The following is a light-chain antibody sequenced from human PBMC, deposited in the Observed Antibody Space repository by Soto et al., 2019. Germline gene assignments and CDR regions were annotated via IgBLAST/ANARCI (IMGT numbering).Light chain of an antibody. CDR2: EVN. CDR3: SSYAGSSNF. V-gene: IGLV2-8*01. Sequence: QSALTQPPSASGSPGQSVAIYCTGTSSDVGGYNYVSWYQQHPGKAPKLMIYEVNKRPSGVPDRFSGSKSGNTASLTVSGLQADDVADYYCSSYAGSSNFFGTGTKLTVL. J-gene: IGLJ1*01. CDR1: SSDVGGYNY.